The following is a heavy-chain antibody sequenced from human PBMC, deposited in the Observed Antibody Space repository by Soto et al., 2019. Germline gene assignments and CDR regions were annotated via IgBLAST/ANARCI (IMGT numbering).Heavy chain of an antibody. CDR3: AKDQQNPRDYFHY. CDR2: ISPNGQGI. J-gene: IGHJ4*02. CDR1: GFTVTSNG. Sequence: GGSLRLSCGVSGFTVTSNGVSWVRQAPGKGLEWVSAISPNGQGIWYADSVKGRFTISRDISRNTVFLQMDSLRAEDTAVYYCAKDQQNPRDYFHYWGQGTLVTVSS. V-gene: IGHV3-23*01.